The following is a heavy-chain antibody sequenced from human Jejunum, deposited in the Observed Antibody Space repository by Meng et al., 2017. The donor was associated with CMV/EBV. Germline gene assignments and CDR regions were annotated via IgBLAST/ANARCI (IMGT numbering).Heavy chain of an antibody. V-gene: IGHV3-21*01. CDR2: ISSRSTYI. J-gene: IGHJ4*02. D-gene: IGHD6-13*01. CDR1: GFSFSDYT. CDR3: AREAAPGICSDY. Sequence: AASGFSFSDYTMNWVRQAPGKGLEWVSSISSRSTYIYYADSVDGRFTISRDNAKKSLYLQMNSLRADDTAVYYCAREAAPGICSDYWGQGTLVTVSS.